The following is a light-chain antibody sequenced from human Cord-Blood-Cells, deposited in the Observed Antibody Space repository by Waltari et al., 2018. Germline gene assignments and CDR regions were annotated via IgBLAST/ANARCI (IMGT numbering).Light chain of an antibody. CDR2: KAS. V-gene: IGKV1-5*03. CDR1: QSISSW. J-gene: IGKJ1*01. CDR3: QQYNSYSLT. Sequence: DIQMTQSPSTLSASVGDRVTITCRASQSISSWLAWYQQKPGKAPKLLIYKASSLESGVPSRFSGSGSVTEFTLTSSSLQPDDFASYSCQQYNSYSLTFGQGTKVEIK.